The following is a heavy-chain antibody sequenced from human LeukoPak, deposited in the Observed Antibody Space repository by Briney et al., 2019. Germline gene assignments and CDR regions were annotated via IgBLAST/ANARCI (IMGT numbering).Heavy chain of an antibody. D-gene: IGHD1-26*01. CDR1: GGSISSGSYY. CDR3: ARRSGSAADY. Sequence: PSETLSLTCTVSGGSISSGSYYWSWIRQPAGKGLEWIGRIYTSGSTNYNPSLKSRVTISVDTSKNQFSLKLSSVTAADTAVYYCARRSGSAADYWGQGTLVTVSS. J-gene: IGHJ4*02. V-gene: IGHV4-61*02. CDR2: IYTSGST.